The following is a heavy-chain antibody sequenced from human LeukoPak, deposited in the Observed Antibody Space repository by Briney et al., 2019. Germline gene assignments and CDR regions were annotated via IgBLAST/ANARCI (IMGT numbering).Heavy chain of an antibody. CDR3: ARLHYGGNYGYYYYYMDV. CDR2: INHSGST. V-gene: IGHV4-34*01. Sequence: PSEPLSLICAVCGGSFSVYYWICIRQSPRKALEWIREINHSGSTNYNPSLKSRVTISVDTSKNQFSLNLSSVTAADTAVYYCARLHYGGNYGYYYYYMDVWGKGTTVTISS. CDR1: GGSFSVYY. J-gene: IGHJ6*03. D-gene: IGHD4-23*01.